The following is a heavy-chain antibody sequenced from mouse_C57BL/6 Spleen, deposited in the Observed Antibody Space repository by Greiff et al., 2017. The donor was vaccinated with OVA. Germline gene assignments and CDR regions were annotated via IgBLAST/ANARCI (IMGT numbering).Heavy chain of an antibody. J-gene: IGHJ4*01. CDR1: GYTFTSYG. CDR2: IYPRSGNT. Sequence: QVQLKQSGAELARPGASVKLSCKASGYTFTSYGISWVKQRTGQGLEWIGEIYPRSGNTYYNEKFKGKATLTADKSSSTAYMELRSLTSEDSAVYFCARDSKDYAMDYWGQGTSVTVSS. D-gene: IGHD2-5*01. CDR3: ARDSKDYAMDY. V-gene: IGHV1-81*01.